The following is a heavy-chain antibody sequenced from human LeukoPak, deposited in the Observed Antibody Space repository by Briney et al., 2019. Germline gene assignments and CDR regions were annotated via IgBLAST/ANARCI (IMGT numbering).Heavy chain of an antibody. J-gene: IGHJ4*02. CDR2: IYTSGST. CDR3: AGASFSDIPSY. CDR1: GGSISSGSYY. D-gene: IGHD3-9*01. V-gene: IGHV4-61*02. Sequence: SETLSLTCTVSGGSISSGSYYWSWIRQPAGKGLEWIGRIYTSGSTNYNPSLKSRVTMSVDTSKNQFSLKLSSVTAADTAVYYCAGASFSDIPSYWGQGTLVTVSS.